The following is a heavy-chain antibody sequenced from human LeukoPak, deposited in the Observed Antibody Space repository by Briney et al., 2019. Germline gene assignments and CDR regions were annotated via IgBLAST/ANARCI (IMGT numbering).Heavy chain of an antibody. CDR1: GGSISSSRYY. J-gene: IGHJ3*02. CDR3: ARVIAVAGTTRGALDI. D-gene: IGHD6-19*01. V-gene: IGHV4-39*07. CDR2: VYYSGST. Sequence: PSETLSLTCPVSGGSISSSRYYWGWIRQPPGKGLEWIGSVYYSGSTYYNPSLKSRVTISVDTSKNRFSLKLSSVTAADTAVYYCARVIAVAGTTRGALDIWGQGTMVTVSS.